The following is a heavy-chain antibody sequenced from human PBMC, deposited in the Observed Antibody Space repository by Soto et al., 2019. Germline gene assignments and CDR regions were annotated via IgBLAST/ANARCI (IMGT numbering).Heavy chain of an antibody. V-gene: IGHV3-9*01. CDR2: ISWNSGSI. Sequence: SLRLSCAASGFTFDDYAMHWVRQAPGKGLEWVSGISWNSGSIGYADSVKGRFTISRDNAKNSLYLQMNSLRAEDTALYYCAKDSGCTNGVYPYYFDYWGQGTLVTVSS. CDR3: AKDSGCTNGVYPYYFDY. CDR1: GFTFDDYA. D-gene: IGHD2-8*01. J-gene: IGHJ4*02.